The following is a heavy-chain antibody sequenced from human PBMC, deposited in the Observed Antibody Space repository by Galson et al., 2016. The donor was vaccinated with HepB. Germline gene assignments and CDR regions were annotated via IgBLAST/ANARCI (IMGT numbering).Heavy chain of an antibody. Sequence: SLRLSCAVSGFTYGIYWMNWVRQAPGKGLEWVANIKQDGSDKYYVGSLKGRFTISRDNTKNSLYLQMNNLRVEDTALYYCAKQHYDIMTSCNPYLDYWGLGTLVTVSS. CDR2: IKQDGSDK. V-gene: IGHV3-7*05. J-gene: IGHJ4*02. D-gene: IGHD3-9*01. CDR3: AKQHYDIMTSCNPYLDY. CDR1: GFTYGIYW.